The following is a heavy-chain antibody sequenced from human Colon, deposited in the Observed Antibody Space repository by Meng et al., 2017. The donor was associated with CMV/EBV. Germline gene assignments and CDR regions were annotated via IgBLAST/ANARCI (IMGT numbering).Heavy chain of an antibody. J-gene: IGHJ6*02. Sequence: GGSLRLSCAVSGFTLRNYNMNWVRQAPAKGLEWVSSISSTGHDMFYADSVKGRFTISTDNAKNTVYLEMNSLTAEDTALYYCARDGVRITIFGVDLYGMDVWGQGTAVTVSS. CDR3: ARDGVRITIFGVDLYGMDV. CDR2: ISSTGHDM. D-gene: IGHD3-3*01. V-gene: IGHV3-21*01. CDR1: GFTLRNYN.